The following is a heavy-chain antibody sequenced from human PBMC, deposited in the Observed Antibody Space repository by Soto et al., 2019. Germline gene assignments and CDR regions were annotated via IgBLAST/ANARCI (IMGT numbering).Heavy chain of an antibody. V-gene: IGHV4-39*01. CDR2: IYYSGST. CDR1: GGSISSSSYY. CDR3: ARDDYGDYE. J-gene: IGHJ4*02. Sequence: SETLSLTCTVSGGSISSSSYYWGWIRQPPGKGLEWIGSIYYSGSTYYNPSLKSRVTISVDTSKNQFSLKLSSVTAADTAVYYCARDDYGDYEWGQGTLVTVSS. D-gene: IGHD4-17*01.